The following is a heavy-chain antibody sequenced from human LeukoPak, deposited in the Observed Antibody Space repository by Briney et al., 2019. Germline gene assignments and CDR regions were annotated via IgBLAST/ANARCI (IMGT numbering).Heavy chain of an antibody. CDR2: ISGGGSST. CDR3: AKGRGYRNAPLDF. V-gene: IGHV3-23*01. CDR1: GFTFSSYA. J-gene: IGHJ4*02. Sequence: PGGSLRLSCAASGFTFSSYAMSWVRQAPGQGLEWVAGISGGGSSTYYADSVRGRFTLSSDISKSTLYLQMNTLRAEDTAVYYCAKGRGYRNAPLDFWGQGTLVTVSS. D-gene: IGHD6-25*01.